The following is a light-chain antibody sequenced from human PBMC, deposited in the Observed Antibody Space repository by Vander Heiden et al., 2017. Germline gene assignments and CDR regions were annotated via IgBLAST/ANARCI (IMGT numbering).Light chain of an antibody. CDR1: QGISSY. CDR2: SAS. J-gene: IGKJ4*01. V-gene: IGKV1-9*01. CDR3: EHLNNFPLT. Sequence: DTQLTKSPSFRPASLGDRVTITCRASQGISSYLAWYQQTPGKAPKLLISSASALQSGVPSRFSGSGSGTEFTLTINSLQPEDSATFYCEHLNNFPLTFGGGTKVEI.